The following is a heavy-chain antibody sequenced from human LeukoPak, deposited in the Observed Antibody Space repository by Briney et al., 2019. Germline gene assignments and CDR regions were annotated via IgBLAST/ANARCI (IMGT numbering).Heavy chain of an antibody. CDR1: GGSISSYY. J-gene: IGHJ6*03. Sequence: SETLSLTCTVSGGSISSYYWSWIRQPPGEGLEWIGYIYYSGSTNYNPSLKSRVTISVDTSKNQFSLKLSSVTAADTAVYYCARETSQKGAHYMDVWGKGTTVTISS. V-gene: IGHV4-59*01. D-gene: IGHD3-16*01. CDR2: IYYSGST. CDR3: ARETSQKGAHYMDV.